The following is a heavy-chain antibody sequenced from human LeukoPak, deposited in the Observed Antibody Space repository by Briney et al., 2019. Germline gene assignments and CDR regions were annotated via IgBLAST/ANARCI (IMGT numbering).Heavy chain of an antibody. CDR1: GFTFSSYT. D-gene: IGHD2-21*01. CDR3: AKRGGDWYFDL. V-gene: IGHV3-23*01. CDR2: ISGSGGST. Sequence: SGGSLRLSCAASGFTFSSYTMSWVRQAPGKGLEWVSGISGSGGSTYYADFVKGRFTISRDNSKSTMYLQMNSLRAEDTAIYYCAKRGGDWYFDLWGRGTLVTVSS. J-gene: IGHJ2*01.